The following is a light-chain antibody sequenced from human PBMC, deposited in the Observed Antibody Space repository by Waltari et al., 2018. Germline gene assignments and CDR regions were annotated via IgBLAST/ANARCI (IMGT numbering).Light chain of an antibody. CDR2: WAS. J-gene: IGKJ2*01. CDR1: QSDLHTNNKNY. Sequence: DIVVTQSPDSLAVSLGERATINCKSSQSDLHTNNKNYLAWYQQKPGQPPKLLIYWASTRASGVPGRFSGSGSGTDFTLTISSLQAEDVAVYYCQQYYSAPNTFGQGTKLEI. V-gene: IGKV4-1*01. CDR3: QQYYSAPNT.